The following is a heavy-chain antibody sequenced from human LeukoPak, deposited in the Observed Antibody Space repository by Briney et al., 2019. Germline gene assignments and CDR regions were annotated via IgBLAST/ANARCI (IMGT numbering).Heavy chain of an antibody. V-gene: IGHV3-21*01. Sequence: GGSLRLSCAASGFTFSGYTMTWVRQAPGKGLEWVSSISNISTYIYYADSVKGRFTISRDNAKNSLYLQMNSLRAEDTAVYYCARGGIGVAFDIWGQGTMVTVSS. J-gene: IGHJ3*02. D-gene: IGHD2-8*01. CDR2: ISNISTYI. CDR1: GFTFSGYT. CDR3: ARGGIGVAFDI.